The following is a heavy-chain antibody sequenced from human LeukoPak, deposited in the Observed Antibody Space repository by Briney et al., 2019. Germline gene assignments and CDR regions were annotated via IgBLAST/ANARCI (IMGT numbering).Heavy chain of an antibody. D-gene: IGHD3-10*01. J-gene: IGHJ5*02. CDR2: ISGGSSYI. CDR1: GFTFSSHS. V-gene: IGHV3-21*01. Sequence: GGSLRLSCAASGFTFSSHSMNWVRQAPGKGREWVSSISGGSSYIYYADSVKGRFTISRDNAKNTLYLQMNSLRAEDPAVYYCARDTMVRGAGDNWFDPWGQGTLVTVSS. CDR3: ARDTMVRGAGDNWFDP.